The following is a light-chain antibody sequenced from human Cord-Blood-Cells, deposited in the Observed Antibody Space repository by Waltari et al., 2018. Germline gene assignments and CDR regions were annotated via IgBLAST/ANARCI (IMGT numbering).Light chain of an antibody. V-gene: IGKV1-39*01. Sequence: IQMTHSPSSLSASVGDRVTLTCRASQSISSYLNWYQQKPGKAPKLLIYAASSLQSGVPSRFSGSGSGTDFTLTSSSLEPEDFATYYCQQSYSTAGTFGQGTKVESK. CDR3: QQSYSTAGT. CDR1: QSISSY. J-gene: IGKJ1*01. CDR2: AAS.